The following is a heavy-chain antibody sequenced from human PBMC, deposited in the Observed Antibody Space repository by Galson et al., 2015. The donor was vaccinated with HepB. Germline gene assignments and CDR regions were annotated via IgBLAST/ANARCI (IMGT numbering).Heavy chain of an antibody. CDR1: GFTFSGSA. D-gene: IGHD2-15*01. Sequence: SLRLSCAASGFTFSGSAMHWVRQASGKGLEWVGRIRSKANSYATAYAASVKGRFTISRDDSKNTAYLQMNSLKTEDTAVYYCTRRRENYCSGGSCFPFDYWGQGTLVTVSS. CDR3: TRRRENYCSGGSCFPFDY. CDR2: IRSKANSYAT. J-gene: IGHJ4*02. V-gene: IGHV3-73*01.